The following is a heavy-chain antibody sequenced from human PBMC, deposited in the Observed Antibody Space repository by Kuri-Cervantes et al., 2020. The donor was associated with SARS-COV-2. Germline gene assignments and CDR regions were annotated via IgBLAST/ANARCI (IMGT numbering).Heavy chain of an antibody. CDR2: ISWNSGSI. CDR3: AKADCSSTSCYNWFDP. D-gene: IGHD2-2*01. CDR1: GFTFDDYA. Sequence: SLKISCAASGFTFDDYAMHWVRQAPGKGLEWVSGISWNSGSIGYADSVKGRFTISRDNAKNSLYLQMNSLRAEDTALYYCAKADCSSTSCYNWFDPWGQGTLVTSPQ. V-gene: IGHV3-9*01. J-gene: IGHJ5*02.